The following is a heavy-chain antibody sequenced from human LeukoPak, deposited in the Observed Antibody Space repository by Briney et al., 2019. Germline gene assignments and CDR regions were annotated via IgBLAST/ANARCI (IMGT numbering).Heavy chain of an antibody. V-gene: IGHV3-30*02. J-gene: IGHJ6*03. D-gene: IGHD2-2*02. CDR1: GFTFSTYG. CDR2: IRYDGSNK. Sequence: PGGSLRLSCAASGFTFSTYGMHWVRQAPGKGLEWVAFIRYDGSNKYYVDSVKGRFTISRDNSKNTLYLQMNSLRAEDTAVYYCAKGSSDCSSTGCYRASYYMDVWGKGTTVTVSS. CDR3: AKGSSDCSSTGCYRASYYMDV.